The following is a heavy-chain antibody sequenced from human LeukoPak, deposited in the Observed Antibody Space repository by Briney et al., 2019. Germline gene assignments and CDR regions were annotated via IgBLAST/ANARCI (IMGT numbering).Heavy chain of an antibody. CDR3: ATDLGGIVVVPAAIRDY. V-gene: IGHV1-24*01. D-gene: IGHD2-2*01. CDR1: GYTLTELS. Sequence: ASVKVSCKVSGYTLTELSMHWVRQAPGKGLEWMGGFDPEDGETIYAQKFQGRVTMTEDTSTDTAYMELSSLRSEDTAVYYCATDLGGIVVVPAAIRDYRGQGTLVTVSS. CDR2: FDPEDGET. J-gene: IGHJ4*02.